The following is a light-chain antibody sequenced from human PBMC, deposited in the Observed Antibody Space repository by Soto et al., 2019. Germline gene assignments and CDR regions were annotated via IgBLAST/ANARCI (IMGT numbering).Light chain of an antibody. V-gene: IGKV3-15*01. CDR2: GAS. J-gene: IGKJ1*01. Sequence: EIAMTQSPATLSASPGERATLSCRASQSVRSNLAWYQQKPGQAPRLLIYGASTRATGIPARFSGSGSGTEFTLSIGSLQSEDFAVYYCQQYNNWPPTFGQGTKVEIK. CDR1: QSVRSN. CDR3: QQYNNWPPT.